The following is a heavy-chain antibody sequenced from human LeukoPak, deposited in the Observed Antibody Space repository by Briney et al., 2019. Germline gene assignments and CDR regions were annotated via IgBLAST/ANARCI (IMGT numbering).Heavy chain of an antibody. Sequence: ASVKVSCKVSGYTFTENYIHWVRQTPGRGLEWIGLINPHTGAANYTQNFKGRVTLTRDTPSSTAYMHLSSLRSDDTAVYYCARGKSGYSPWGQGTPVTVSS. D-gene: IGHD3-22*01. CDR3: ARGKSGYSP. J-gene: IGHJ4*02. V-gene: IGHV1-2*02. CDR2: INPHTGAA. CDR1: GYTFTENY.